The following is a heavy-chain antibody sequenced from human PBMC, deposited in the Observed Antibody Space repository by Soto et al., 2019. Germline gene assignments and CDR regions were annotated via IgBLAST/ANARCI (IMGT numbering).Heavy chain of an antibody. CDR3: AKDRRLVAKTFDY. CDR2: ISYDGSNK. V-gene: IGHV3-30*18. Sequence: QVQLVESGGGVVQPGRSLRLSCAASGFTFSSYGMHWVRQAPGKGLEWVAVISYDGSNKYYADSVKGRFTIARDNSKNRRYLQMNSLRAEDTAVDYCAKDRRLVAKTFDYRGQGTLVTVSS. J-gene: IGHJ4*02. CDR1: GFTFSSYG. D-gene: IGHD5-12*01.